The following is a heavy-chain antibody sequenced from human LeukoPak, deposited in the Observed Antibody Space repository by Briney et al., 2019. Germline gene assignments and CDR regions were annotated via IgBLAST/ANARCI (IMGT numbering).Heavy chain of an antibody. CDR3: VCCSSTSCYGGYYFDY. CDR2: FDPEDGET. J-gene: IGHJ4*02. V-gene: IGHV1-24*01. Sequence: ASVKVSCKVSGYTLTELSMHWVRRAPGKGLEWMGGFDPEDGETIYAQKFQGRVTMTEDTSTDTAYMELSSLRSEDTAVYYCVCCSSTSCYGGYYFDYWGQGTLVTVSS. CDR1: GYTLTELS. D-gene: IGHD2-2*01.